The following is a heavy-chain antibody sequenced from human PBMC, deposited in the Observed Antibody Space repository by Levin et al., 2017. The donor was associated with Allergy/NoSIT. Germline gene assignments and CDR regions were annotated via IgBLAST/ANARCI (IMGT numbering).Heavy chain of an antibody. CDR1: GFTFSSYG. CDR2: IWYDGSNK. J-gene: IGHJ6*02. D-gene: IGHD6-13*01. Sequence: GGSLRLSCAASGFTFSSYGMHWVRQAPGKGLEWVAVIWYDGSNKYYADSVKGRFTISRDNSKNTLYLQMNSLRAEDTAVYYCARAGNSSSWYDALYYYYYDGMDGWGQGTTVTVSS. CDR3: ARAGNSSSWYDALYYYYYDGMDG. V-gene: IGHV3-33*01.